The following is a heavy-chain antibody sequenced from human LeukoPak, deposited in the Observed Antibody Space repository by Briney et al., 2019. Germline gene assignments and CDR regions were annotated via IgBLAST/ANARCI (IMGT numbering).Heavy chain of an antibody. D-gene: IGHD5-18*01. CDR1: GYTFTSYD. V-gene: IGHV1-8*01. J-gene: IGHJ4*02. CDR3: ARRNTPVVVGLDS. CDR2: MNPNSGNT. Sequence: ASVKVSCKASGYTFTSYDIHWVRQATGQGLEWMGWMNPNSGNTGYAQKFQGRVSMTRNTSISTVYMELSSLRSEDTAVYYCARRNTPVVVGLDSWGQGTMVTVSS.